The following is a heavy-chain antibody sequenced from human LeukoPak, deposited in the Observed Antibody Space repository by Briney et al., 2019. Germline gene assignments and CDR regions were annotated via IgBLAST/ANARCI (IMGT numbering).Heavy chain of an antibody. Sequence: SETLSLTCTVSGGSISSSRHFWGWIRQPPGKGLEWIGSMFYTGPPFYSPSFKSRITISVDTSKNQFSLKLTSVTAADTAVYYCARGPAAGIDTGHYDYWGQGTPVTVSS. CDR3: ARGPAAGIDTGHYDY. CDR1: GGSISSSRHF. J-gene: IGHJ4*02. CDR2: MFYTGPP. D-gene: IGHD6-13*01. V-gene: IGHV4-39*07.